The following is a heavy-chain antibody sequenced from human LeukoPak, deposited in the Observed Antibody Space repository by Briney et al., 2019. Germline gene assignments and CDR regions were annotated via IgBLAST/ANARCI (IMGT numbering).Heavy chain of an antibody. Sequence: GGSLRLSCAASGFTFSSYAMSWVRQAPGKGLEWVSAISGSGHSTYYADSVKGRFTISRDNSKNTLYLQMNSLRAEDTAVYYCAKSVDSSSKRGYFQHWGQGTLVTVSS. J-gene: IGHJ1*01. CDR2: ISGSGHST. D-gene: IGHD3-22*01. CDR1: GFTFSSYA. CDR3: AKSVDSSSKRGYFQH. V-gene: IGHV3-23*01.